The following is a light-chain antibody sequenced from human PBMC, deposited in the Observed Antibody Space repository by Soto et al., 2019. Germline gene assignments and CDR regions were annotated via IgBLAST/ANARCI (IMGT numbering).Light chain of an antibody. CDR3: SSYTSSSLL. V-gene: IGLV2-14*01. J-gene: IGLJ7*01. CDR1: SSDVGGYNY. CDR2: EVS. Sequence: QSALTQPASVSGSPGQSITISCTGTSSDVGGYNYVSWYQQHPGKAPKLMIYEVSNRPSGVSNRFSGSKSGNTASLIISGLQAEDEADYYCSSYTSSSLLFGGGTQLTVL.